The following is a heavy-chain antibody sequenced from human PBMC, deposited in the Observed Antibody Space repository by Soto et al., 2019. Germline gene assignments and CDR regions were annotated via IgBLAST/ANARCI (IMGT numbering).Heavy chain of an antibody. V-gene: IGHV3-7*01. J-gene: IGHJ5*01. D-gene: IGHD1-26*01. CDR3: ARLSGWGWFDF. CDR2: IKEDGSER. CDR1: GFTFGNHW. Sequence: EVQLVESGGGLVQPGGSLRLSCAASGFTFGNHWVSWGRQAPGKGLEGVASIKEDGSERYYADALRGRFTISRDNAKNTLYLEMNSLGAEDTAVYYCARLSGWGWFDFWGQGALVTVSP.